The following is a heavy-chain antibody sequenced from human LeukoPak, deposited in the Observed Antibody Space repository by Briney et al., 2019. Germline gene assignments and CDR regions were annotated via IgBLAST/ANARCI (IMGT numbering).Heavy chain of an antibody. CDR3: ARPCTFLVSADAFGV. CDR2: TSYSGTT. V-gene: IGHV4-39*01. Sequence: PSETLSLTCTVSGDSISGGTYLWAWIRQPPGKGLEWIGSTSYSGTTYYNPSLKSRVTVSLDTSKNQFSLKLSSMTAADTAVYYCARPCTFLVSADAFGVWSHGTMVTVS. CDR1: GDSISGGTYL. J-gene: IGHJ3*01. D-gene: IGHD2/OR15-2a*01.